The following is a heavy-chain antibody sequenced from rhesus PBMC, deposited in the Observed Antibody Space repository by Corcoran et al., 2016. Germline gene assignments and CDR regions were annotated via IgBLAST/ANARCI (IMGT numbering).Heavy chain of an antibody. D-gene: IGHD6-43*01. Sequence: QVQLQESGPAVVKPSETLSLTYAVSGGSISSSNWWDWIRQSPGKGLEWIGGIHDSTLNNVYSHSRKGRVTLSIDTSQNQFSLKLSAGTAADTAVYFCARHLGSSYGWRFDVWGAGVLVTVSS. CDR2: IHDSTLNN. CDR1: GGSISSSNW. V-gene: IGHV4-93*02. CDR3: ARHLGSSYGWRFDV. J-gene: IGHJ5-1*01.